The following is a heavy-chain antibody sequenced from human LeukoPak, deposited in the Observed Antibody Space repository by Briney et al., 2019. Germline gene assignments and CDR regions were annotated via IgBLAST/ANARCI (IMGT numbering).Heavy chain of an antibody. CDR3: ARVYSGYESGDY. D-gene: IGHD5-12*01. J-gene: IGHJ4*02. CDR1: GYTFTSYS. CDR2: ISAGNGNT. Sequence: GASVKVSCKASGYTFTSYSMHWVRQAPGQRLEWMGWISAGNGNTKYSQNFQGRVTITRDTSASTAYMELSSLRSEDTAVYFCARVYSGYESGDYWGQGTLVTVSS. V-gene: IGHV1-3*01.